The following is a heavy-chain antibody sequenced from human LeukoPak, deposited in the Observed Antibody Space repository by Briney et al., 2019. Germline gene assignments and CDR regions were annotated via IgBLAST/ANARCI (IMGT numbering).Heavy chain of an antibody. CDR3: AKCGTTCYANAFYI. V-gene: IGHV3-11*03. D-gene: IGHD2-2*01. CDR2: SGSSTYT. CDR1: GLTFSDYY. Sequence: GGSLRLSCAASGLTFSDYYINWIRQAPGKGPEWVSYSGSSTYTNYADSVKGRFTISRDNAKNSLHLQMNSLRAEDAAVYYCAKCGTTCYANAFYIWGQGTMVTVSP. J-gene: IGHJ3*02.